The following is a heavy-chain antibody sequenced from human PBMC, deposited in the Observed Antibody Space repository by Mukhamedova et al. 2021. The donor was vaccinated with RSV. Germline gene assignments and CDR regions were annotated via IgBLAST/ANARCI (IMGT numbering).Heavy chain of an antibody. D-gene: IGHD1-20*01. CDR3: VKAGGGAPRVYNYGFDV. J-gene: IGHJ3*01. CDR2: ISWNRGSV. V-gene: IGHV3-9*01. Sequence: GLEWVSGISWNRGSVGYADSVKGRFVISRDNAKNSLYLQMDNLRAEDTAFYYCVKAGGGAPRVYNYGFDVWGQGTAVIVSS.